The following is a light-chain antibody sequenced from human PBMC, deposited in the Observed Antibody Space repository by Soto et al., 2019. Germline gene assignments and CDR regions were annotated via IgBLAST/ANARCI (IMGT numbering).Light chain of an antibody. CDR3: QHFDEWPLT. Sequence: IVMTQSPATLSVSPGEKATLSCRASQSISNNLAWYQQKPGQAPRLLFYFASARATGIPARFSGSGSGTEFSLTISSLQSEDFAVYYCQHFDEWPLTFGGGTKVETK. CDR1: QSISNN. J-gene: IGKJ4*01. CDR2: FAS. V-gene: IGKV3-15*01.